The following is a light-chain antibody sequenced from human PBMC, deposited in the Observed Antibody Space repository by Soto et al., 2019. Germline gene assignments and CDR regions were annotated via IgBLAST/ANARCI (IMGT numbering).Light chain of an antibody. CDR3: QHYKESST. Sequence: DIQMTQSPSTLSASVGDRVTITCRASQSISSWLAWYQQKPGKAPKLLIYEASSSEIGVPPRFSGSGFGTEFTLTISSLQPDDLATYYCQHYKESSTFGQGTRLEIK. V-gene: IGKV1-5*03. J-gene: IGKJ1*01. CDR2: EAS. CDR1: QSISSW.